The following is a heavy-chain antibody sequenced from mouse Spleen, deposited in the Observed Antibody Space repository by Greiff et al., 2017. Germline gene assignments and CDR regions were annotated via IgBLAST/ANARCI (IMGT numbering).Heavy chain of an antibody. J-gene: IGHJ4*01. CDR3: ATVYYYAMDY. CDR1: GFTFSDYG. CDR2: ISSGSSTI. Sequence: DVQLVESGGGLVKPGGSLKLSCAASGFTFSDYGMHWVRQAPEKGLEWVAYISSGSSTIYYADTVKGRFTISRDNAKNTLFLQMTSLRSEDTAMYYCATVYYYAMDYWGQGTSVTVSS. V-gene: IGHV5-17*01.